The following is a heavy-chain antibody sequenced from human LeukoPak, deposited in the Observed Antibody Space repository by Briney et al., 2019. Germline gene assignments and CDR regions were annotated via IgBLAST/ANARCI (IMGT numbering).Heavy chain of an antibody. J-gene: IGHJ6*02. CDR1: GFTFSSYA. V-gene: IGHV3-30*04. CDR2: ISYDGSNK. Sequence: GGSLRLSSAASGFTFSSYAMHWVRQAPGKGLEWVAVISYDGSNKYYADSVKGRFTISRDNSKNTLYLQMNSLRAEDTAVYYCARDLEKYSSSWYPYYYYGMDVWGQGTTVTVSS. CDR3: ARDLEKYSSSWYPYYYYGMDV. D-gene: IGHD6-13*01.